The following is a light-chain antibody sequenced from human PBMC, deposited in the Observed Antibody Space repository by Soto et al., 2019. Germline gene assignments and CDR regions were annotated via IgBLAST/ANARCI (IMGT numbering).Light chain of an antibody. V-gene: IGKV3-20*01. CDR2: GAS. CDR1: QSVYNN. CDR3: QQYGTSPIT. Sequence: EIVMTQSPATLSVSPGERATLSCRASQSVYNNLAWYQQKPGQAPRLLIYGASSRATGIPDRFRGSGSGTDFTLTISGLDPEDFAVYYCQQYGTSPITFGQGTRLEIK. J-gene: IGKJ5*01.